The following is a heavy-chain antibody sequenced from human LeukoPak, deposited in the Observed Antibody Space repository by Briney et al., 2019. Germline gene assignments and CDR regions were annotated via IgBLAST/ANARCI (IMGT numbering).Heavy chain of an antibody. D-gene: IGHD3-22*01. CDR2: ISSSSSYI. Sequence: GGSLGLSCAASGFTFSSYSMNWVRQAPGKGLEWVSSISSSSSYIYYADSVKGRFTISRDNAKNSLYLQMNSLRAEDTAVYYCARDSDSSGYCDYWGQGTLVTVSS. V-gene: IGHV3-21*01. J-gene: IGHJ4*02. CDR3: ARDSDSSGYCDY. CDR1: GFTFSSYS.